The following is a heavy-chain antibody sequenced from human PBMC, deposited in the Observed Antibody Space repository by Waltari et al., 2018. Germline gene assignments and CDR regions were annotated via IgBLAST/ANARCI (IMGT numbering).Heavy chain of an antibody. D-gene: IGHD3-16*02. Sequence: EVQLVESGGGLVQPGGSLRLSCAASGFTFSSYSMTWVRQAPGKGLEWVSYISSSSSTIYYADSVKGRFTISRDNAKNSLYLQMNSLRAEDTAVYYCARGSDYIWGSYRSDFDYWGQGTLVTVSS. CDR3: ARGSDYIWGSYRSDFDY. J-gene: IGHJ4*02. CDR2: ISSSSSTI. V-gene: IGHV3-48*01. CDR1: GFTFSSYS.